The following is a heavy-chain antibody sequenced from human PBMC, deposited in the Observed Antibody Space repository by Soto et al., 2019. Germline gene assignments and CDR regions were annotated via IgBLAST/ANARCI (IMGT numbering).Heavy chain of an antibody. J-gene: IGHJ5*02. CDR3: AKQREDTAMVTNWFDP. D-gene: IGHD5-18*01. CDR1: GFTFSSYA. Sequence: GGSLRLSCAASGFTFSSYAMSWVRQAPGKGLEWVSAISGSGGSTYYADSVKGRFTISRDNSKNTLYLQMNSLRAEDTAVYYCAKQREDTAMVTNWFDPWGQGTLVTVSS. V-gene: IGHV3-23*01. CDR2: ISGSGGST.